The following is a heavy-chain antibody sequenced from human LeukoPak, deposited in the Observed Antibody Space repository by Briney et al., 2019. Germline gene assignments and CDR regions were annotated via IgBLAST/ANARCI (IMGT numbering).Heavy chain of an antibody. CDR1: GYTFTGYY. CDR3: ARGGYDILTGYPYYFDY. J-gene: IGHJ4*02. V-gene: IGHV1-2*02. CDR2: INPNSGGT. Sequence: GASVKVCCKSSGYTFTGYYMHWVRQAPGPGLEWMGWINPNSGGTNYAQKFQGRVTMTRDTSISTAYMRLSRLRSDDTAVYYCARGGYDILTGYPYYFDYWGQGTLVTASS. D-gene: IGHD3-9*01.